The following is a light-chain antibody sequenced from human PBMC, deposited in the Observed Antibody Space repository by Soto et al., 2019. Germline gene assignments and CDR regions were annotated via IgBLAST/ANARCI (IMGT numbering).Light chain of an antibody. J-gene: IGLJ1*01. CDR3: SSYPSSSSLV. CDR1: SSDVGNYNY. CDR2: DVS. Sequence: QSALTQPASVSGSPGQSITISCTGTSSDVGNYNYVSWYQHHPGKVPKLMIYDVSNRPSGVSNRFSGSKSGNTASLTISGLQAEDEADYYCSSYPSSSSLVFGTGTKLTVL. V-gene: IGLV2-14*03.